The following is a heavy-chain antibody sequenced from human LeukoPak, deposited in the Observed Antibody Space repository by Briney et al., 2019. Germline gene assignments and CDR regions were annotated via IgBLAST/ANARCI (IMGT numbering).Heavy chain of an antibody. J-gene: IGHJ4*02. CDR3: ARGLYYDFWSGYFAPAFDY. V-gene: IGHV3-23*01. CDR1: GLTFSSYA. CDR2: ISGSGGST. D-gene: IGHD3-3*01. Sequence: PGGSLRLSCAASGLTFSSYAMSWVRQAPGKGLEWVSAISGSGGSTYYADSVKGRFTISRDNSKNTLYLQMNSLRAEDTAVYYCARGLYYDFWSGYFAPAFDYWGQGTLVTVSS.